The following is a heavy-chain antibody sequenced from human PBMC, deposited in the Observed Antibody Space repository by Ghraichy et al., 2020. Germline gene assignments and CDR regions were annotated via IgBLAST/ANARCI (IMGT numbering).Heavy chain of an antibody. D-gene: IGHD1-26*01. CDR3: ARESDRMRSGSYYGFWDLDY. J-gene: IGHJ4*02. CDR1: GDSVSSNSAA. V-gene: IGHV6-1*01. CDR2: TYYRSKWYN. Sequence: SQTLSLTCAISGDSVSSNSAAWNWIRQSPSRGLEWLGRTYYRSKWYNDYAVSVKSRITINPDTSKNQFSLQLNSVTPEDTAVYYCARESDRMRSGSYYGFWDLDYWGQGTLVTVSS.